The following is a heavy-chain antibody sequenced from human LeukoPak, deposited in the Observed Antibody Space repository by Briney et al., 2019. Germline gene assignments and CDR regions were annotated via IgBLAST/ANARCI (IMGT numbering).Heavy chain of an antibody. CDR1: GFSFSSFT. J-gene: IGHJ4*02. D-gene: IGHD6-19*01. Sequence: GGSLRLSCAASGFSFSSFTLHWVRQAPGKGLEWVAVLSYDEINEFYADSVKDRFTISRDNSKSTLYLQMNSLRGDDTAVYYCAREIRSGWPDYWGQGTLVTVSS. CDR3: AREIRSGWPDY. CDR2: LSYDEINE. V-gene: IGHV3-30-3*01.